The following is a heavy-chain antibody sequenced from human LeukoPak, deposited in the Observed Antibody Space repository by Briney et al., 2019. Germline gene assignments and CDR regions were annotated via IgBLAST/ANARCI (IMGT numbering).Heavy chain of an antibody. Sequence: PGGSLRLSCGASGFTFSSYEMNWVRQAPGKGLEWVSYISSSGSTIYYADSVKGRFTISRDNAKNSLYLQMNSLRAEDTAVYYCARERYYGSGSSALGYWGQGTLVTVSS. CDR1: GFTFSSYE. V-gene: IGHV3-48*03. J-gene: IGHJ4*02. CDR2: ISSSGSTI. D-gene: IGHD3-10*01. CDR3: ARERYYGSGSSALGY.